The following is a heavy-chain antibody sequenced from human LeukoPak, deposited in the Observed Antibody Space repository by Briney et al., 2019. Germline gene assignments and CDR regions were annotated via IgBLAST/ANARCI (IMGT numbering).Heavy chain of an antibody. CDR3: AKNPYEYYFDY. CDR1: GYTLTGYY. J-gene: IGHJ4*02. CDR2: INPNSSDT. V-gene: IGHV1-2*02. D-gene: IGHD5-12*01. Sequence: ASVKVSCKASGYTLTGYYMHWLRQAPGQGLEWMGWINPNSSDTNYAQKFQGRVTMTRDTSINTAYMELSRLASDDTAVYYCAKNPYEYYFDYWGQGTLITVSS.